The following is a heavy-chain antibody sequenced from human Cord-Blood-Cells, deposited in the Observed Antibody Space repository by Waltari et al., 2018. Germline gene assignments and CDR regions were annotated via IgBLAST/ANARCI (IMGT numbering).Heavy chain of an antibody. J-gene: IGHJ6*02. D-gene: IGHD3-10*01. CDR1: GFTFSSYG. CDR2: IRYDGSNK. V-gene: IGHV3-30*02. Sequence: QVQLVESGGGVVQPGGSLRLSCAASGFTFSSYGMHWVRQAPGKGMEWVAFIRYDGSNKYYADSVKGRFPISRDNSKTTLYLQMNGLRAEDTAVYYCAKGGETYYYGSGSYGMDVWGQGTTVTVSS. CDR3: AKGGETYYYGSGSYGMDV.